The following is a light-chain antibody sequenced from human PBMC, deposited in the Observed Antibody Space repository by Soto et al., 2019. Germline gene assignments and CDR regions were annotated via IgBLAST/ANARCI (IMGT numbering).Light chain of an antibody. V-gene: IGLV1-51*01. CDR3: GSWDSSLSAYV. J-gene: IGLJ1*01. CDR1: SSNIGGNS. Sequence: QYVMTQPPSVSAAPGQRVTISCSGSSSNIGGNSVSWYQQLPGTAPKLLIYDDDKRPSGIPDRFSGSKSGTSATLGITGFQTGDEADYYCGSWDSSLSAYVFGTRTKLTVL. CDR2: DDD.